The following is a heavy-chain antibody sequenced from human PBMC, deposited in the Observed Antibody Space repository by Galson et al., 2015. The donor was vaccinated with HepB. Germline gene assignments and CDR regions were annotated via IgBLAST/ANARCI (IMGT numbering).Heavy chain of an antibody. J-gene: IGHJ5*02. CDR1: GFSFSNYA. D-gene: IGHD1-20*01. Sequence: SLRLSCASSGFSFSNYAIHWVRQAPGKGLEWMAVISYDGSFKYYSDSVKGRFTVSRDPSRSILYLQMNSLRVDDTAVYYCAKGVPGRITRMINRSLGFDPWGPGTLVIVSP. CDR3: AKGVPGRITRMINRSLGFDP. CDR2: ISYDGSFK. V-gene: IGHV3-30*18.